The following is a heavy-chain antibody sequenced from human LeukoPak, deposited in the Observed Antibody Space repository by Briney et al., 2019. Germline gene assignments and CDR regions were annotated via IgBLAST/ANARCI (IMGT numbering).Heavy chain of an antibody. J-gene: IGHJ4*02. CDR1: GYTFTGYY. V-gene: IGHV1-2*02. D-gene: IGHD2-15*01. CDR2: INPKSGGT. CDR3: ARLYCSGGSCYGGGPFDY. Sequence: GASVKVSCKASGYTFTGYYMHWVRQAPGQGLEWMGLINPKSGGTNYAQKVQGRVTMTRDTSTSTVYMELSSLRSEDTAVYYCARLYCSGGSCYGGGPFDYWGQGTLVTVSS.